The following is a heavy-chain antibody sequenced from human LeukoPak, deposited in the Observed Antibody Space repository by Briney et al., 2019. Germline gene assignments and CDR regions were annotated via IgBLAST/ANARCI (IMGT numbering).Heavy chain of an antibody. CDR1: GFTFSSYG. CDR3: ARRRDSGSLQHFDY. CDR2: IRYDGSNK. J-gene: IGHJ4*02. Sequence: GGSLRLSCAASGFTFSSYGMLWVRQAPGKGLEWVAFIRYDGSNKYYADAVKGRFTISRDNSKNTLYLQMNSLRAEDTAVYYCARRRDSGSLQHFDYWGQGTLVTVSS. D-gene: IGHD1-26*01. V-gene: IGHV3-30*02.